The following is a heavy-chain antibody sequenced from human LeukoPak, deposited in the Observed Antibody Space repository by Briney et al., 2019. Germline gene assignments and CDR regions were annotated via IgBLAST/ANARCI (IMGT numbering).Heavy chain of an antibody. D-gene: IGHD6-6*01. J-gene: IGHJ4*02. Sequence: TSETLSLTCTVSGGSISSYHWSWIRQPPGKGLEWIGYIYYSGSTNYNPSLKSRVTISVDTSKTQFSLKLSSVTAADTAVYYCARLGSARWFDYWGQGTLVTVSS. CDR1: GGSISSYH. V-gene: IGHV4-59*08. CDR3: ARLGSARWFDY. CDR2: IYYSGST.